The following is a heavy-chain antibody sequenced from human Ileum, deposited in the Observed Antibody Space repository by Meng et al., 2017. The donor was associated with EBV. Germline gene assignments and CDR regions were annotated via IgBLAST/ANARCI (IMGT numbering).Heavy chain of an antibody. V-gene: IGHV1-8*01. Sequence: QVQLVLSGAEVKKPGASVKVSCKASGYTFTNYDISWVRQATGQGLEWMGWMNPKTGTAHYAQKFQGRVSMTRDTSITTAYMELSSLTSEDTAVYYCVRTLERGDYWGQGTLVTVSS. CDR2: MNPKTGTA. CDR1: GYTFTNYD. CDR3: VRTLERGDY. J-gene: IGHJ4*02. D-gene: IGHD5-24*01.